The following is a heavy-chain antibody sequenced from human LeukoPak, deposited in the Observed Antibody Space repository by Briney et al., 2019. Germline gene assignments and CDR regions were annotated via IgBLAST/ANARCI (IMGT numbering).Heavy chain of an antibody. V-gene: IGHV3-30*18. D-gene: IGHD3-10*01. CDR2: ISYDGINK. CDR3: AKNLRGDMVRGVITYHYGMDV. CDR1: GFSFRTYG. Sequence: RSGGSLRLSCEASGFSFRTYGMPWVRQAPGKGLEWVAVISYDGINKFYADSVKGRFTISRDNSKNTLYLRMSSLRGEDTAVYSCAKNLRGDMVRGVITYHYGMDVWGQGTTVTVSS. J-gene: IGHJ6*02.